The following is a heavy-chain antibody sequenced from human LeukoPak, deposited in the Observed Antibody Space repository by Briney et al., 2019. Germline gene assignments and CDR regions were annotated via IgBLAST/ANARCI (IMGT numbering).Heavy chain of an antibody. CDR3: VSLQLVHALHI. J-gene: IGHJ3*02. V-gene: IGHV1-69*04. CDR2: IFPILGIA. CDR1: GGTFSSYA. Sequence: KLSCTASGGTFSSYAINWVRQAPGKGLEWVASIFPILGIAYYAHKFQGRVTITADKSTSTAYMQMSSLRAEDTGVYYCVSLQLVHALHICGERTMCTLSS. D-gene: IGHD6-6*01.